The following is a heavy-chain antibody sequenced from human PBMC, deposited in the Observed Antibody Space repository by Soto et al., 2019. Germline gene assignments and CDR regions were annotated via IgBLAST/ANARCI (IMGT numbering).Heavy chain of an antibody. CDR2: IYYSGNT. CDR1: GGSISSSSYY. D-gene: IGHD3-9*01. CDR3: ARERARRYLYYAMDV. V-gene: IGHV4-39*07. J-gene: IGHJ6*02. Sequence: SETLSLTCTVSGGSISSSSYYWGWIRQPPGKGLEWIGSIYYSGNTYYNPSLKSRVTISVDTSKNQFSLKLNSVTAADTAVYYCARERARRYLYYAMDVWGQGTTVTVSS.